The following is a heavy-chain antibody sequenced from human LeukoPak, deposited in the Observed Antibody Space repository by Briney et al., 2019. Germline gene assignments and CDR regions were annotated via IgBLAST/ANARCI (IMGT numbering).Heavy chain of an antibody. CDR3: ARAVTANILGAFDI. CDR2: IIPMFGTT. V-gene: IGHV1-69*06. J-gene: IGHJ3*02. Sequence: ASVKVSCRASGDTFNFYAITWVRQAPGQGLEWMGGIIPMFGTTNYAQKFQGRVTTAADKSTSTAYMEVSSLRSEDTAVYFCARAVTANILGAFDIWGQGTMVTVSS. CDR1: GDTFNFYA. D-gene: IGHD2-21*02.